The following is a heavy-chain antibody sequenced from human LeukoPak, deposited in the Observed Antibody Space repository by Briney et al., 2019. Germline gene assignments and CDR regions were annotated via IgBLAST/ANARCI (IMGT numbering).Heavy chain of an antibody. CDR1: GFTFSSYA. J-gene: IGHJ4*02. V-gene: IGHV3-23*01. D-gene: IGHD6-19*01. CDR2: ISGSGGST. CDR3: AKSSVAGLTRGYFDY. Sequence: GGSLRLSCAASGFTFSSYAMSWVRQAPGKGLEWVSSISGSGGSTYYADSVKGRFTISRDNSKNTLYLQMNSLRAEDTAVCYCAKSSVAGLTRGYFDYWGQGTLVTVSS.